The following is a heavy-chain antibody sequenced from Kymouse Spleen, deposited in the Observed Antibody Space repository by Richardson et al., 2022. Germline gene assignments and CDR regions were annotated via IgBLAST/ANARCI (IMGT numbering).Heavy chain of an antibody. CDR3: ATSIAVAGTSFDY. D-gene: IGHD6-19*01. Sequence: EVQLVESGGGLVQPGRSLRLSCAASGFTFDDYAMHWVRQAPGKGLEWVSGISWNSGSIGYADSVKGRFTISRDNAKNSLYLQMNSLRAEDTALYYCATSIAVAGTSFDYWGQGTLVTVSS. CDR1: GFTFDDYA. CDR2: ISWNSGSI. J-gene: IGHJ4*02. V-gene: IGHV3-9*01.